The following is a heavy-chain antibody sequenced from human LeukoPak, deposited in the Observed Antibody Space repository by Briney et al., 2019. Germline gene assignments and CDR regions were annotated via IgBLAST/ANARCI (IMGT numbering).Heavy chain of an antibody. Sequence: PGGSLRLSCAASGFIFSSYSMSWVRQAPGKGLEWVAVISYDGSNKYYADSVKGRFTISRDNSKNTLYLQMNSLRAEDTAVYYCARGATGYWGQGTLVTVSS. CDR3: ARGATGY. CDR1: GFIFSSYS. CDR2: ISYDGSNK. J-gene: IGHJ4*02. V-gene: IGHV3-30-3*01.